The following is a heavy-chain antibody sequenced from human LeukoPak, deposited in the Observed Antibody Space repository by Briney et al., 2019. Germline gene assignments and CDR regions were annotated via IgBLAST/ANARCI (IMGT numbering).Heavy chain of an antibody. CDR2: ISYDGSNK. D-gene: IGHD2-15*01. V-gene: IGHV3-30*01. J-gene: IGHJ4*02. CDR1: GFTFSSYA. CDR3: ARGYCSGGSCYSGGFDY. Sequence: GRSLRLSCAASGFTFSSYAMHWVRQAPGKGLEWVAVISYDGSNKYYADSVKCRFTISRDNSKNTLYLQMNSLRAEDTAVYYCARGYCSGGSCYSGGFDYWGQGTLVTVSS.